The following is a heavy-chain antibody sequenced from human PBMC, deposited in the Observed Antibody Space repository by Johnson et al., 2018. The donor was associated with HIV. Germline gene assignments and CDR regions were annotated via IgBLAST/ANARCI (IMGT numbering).Heavy chain of an antibody. Sequence: VQLVESGGGAVRPGGSLRLSCVVSGFTFEDYGMSWVRQAPGKGLEWVSAINWNGGSTTYADSVKGRFIISRDNAKNSLYLQMNSLRDEDTAVYFCARAASQQQLKVPFDIWGQGTMVTVSS. J-gene: IGHJ3*02. D-gene: IGHD6-13*01. CDR1: GFTFEDYG. CDR2: INWNGGST. V-gene: IGHV3-20*04. CDR3: ARAASQQQLKVPFDI.